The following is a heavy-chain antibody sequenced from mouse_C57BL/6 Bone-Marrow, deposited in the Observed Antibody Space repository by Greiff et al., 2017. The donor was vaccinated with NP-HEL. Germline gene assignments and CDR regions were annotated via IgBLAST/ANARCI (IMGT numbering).Heavy chain of an antibody. V-gene: IGHV14-4*01. Sequence: DVKLVESGAELVRPGASVKLSCTASGFNIKDDYMHWVKQRPEQGLAWIGWIDPENGATEYASKFQGKATITADTSSNTAYLQLSSLTSEDTAVYYGGAMDYWGQGTSVTVSS. J-gene: IGHJ4*01. CDR1: GFNIKDDY. CDR3: GAMDY. CDR2: IDPENGAT.